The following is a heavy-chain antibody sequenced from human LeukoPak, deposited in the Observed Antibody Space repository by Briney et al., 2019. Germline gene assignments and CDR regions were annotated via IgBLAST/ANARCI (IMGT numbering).Heavy chain of an antibody. V-gene: IGHV4-61*02. Sequence: SETLSLTCTVSGGSISSGSYYWSWIRQPAGKGLEWIGRIYTSGSTNYNPSLKSRVTISVDTSKNQFSLKLSSVTAADTAVYYCARWRVGYCSGGSCYSFASVAFDIWGQGTTVTVSS. CDR3: ARWRVGYCSGGSCYSFASVAFDI. J-gene: IGHJ3*02. CDR1: GGSISSGSYY. CDR2: IYTSGST. D-gene: IGHD2-15*01.